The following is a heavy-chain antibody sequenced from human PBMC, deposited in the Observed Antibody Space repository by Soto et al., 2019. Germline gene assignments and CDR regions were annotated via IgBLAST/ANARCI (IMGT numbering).Heavy chain of an antibody. J-gene: IGHJ6*03. Sequence: SETLSLTCTVSGGSISSSSYYWGWIRQPPGKGLEWIGSIYYSGSTYYNPSLKSRVTISVDTSKNQFSLKLSSVTAADTAVYYCARLFSSGSQLRFLEWSNYYYMDVWGKGTTVTVSS. D-gene: IGHD3-3*01. CDR1: GGSISSSSYY. V-gene: IGHV4-39*01. CDR3: ARLFSSGSQLRFLEWSNYYYMDV. CDR2: IYYSGST.